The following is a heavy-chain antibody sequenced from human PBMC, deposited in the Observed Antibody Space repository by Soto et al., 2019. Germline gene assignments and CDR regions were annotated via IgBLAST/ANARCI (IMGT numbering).Heavy chain of an antibody. D-gene: IGHD3-22*01. J-gene: IGHJ6*02. CDR2: ISPYDDNT. CDR1: GYTFTSYG. V-gene: IGHV1-18*01. CDR3: ARGGYYDSSGSRNYHYYGMDA. Sequence: ASVKVSCKASGYTFTSYGISWVRQAPGQGLEWMGWISPYDDNTNYAQNLQGRVTMTTDTPTRTAYMELRSLRSDDTAVYYCARGGYYDSSGSRNYHYYGMDAWGQGTTVNVSS.